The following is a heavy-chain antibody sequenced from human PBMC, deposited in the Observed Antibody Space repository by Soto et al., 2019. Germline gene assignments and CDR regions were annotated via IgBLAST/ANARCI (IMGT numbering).Heavy chain of an antibody. V-gene: IGHV3-23*01. CDR1: GFTFSSYA. D-gene: IGHD3-22*01. J-gene: IGHJ3*02. Sequence: PGGSLRLSCAASGFTFSSYAMSWVRQAPGKGLEWVSAISSSGGSTYYADSVKGRFTISRDNSKNTLYLQMNSLRAEDTAVYYCAKSYYPYYYDSSGFSVAFDIWGQGTMVTVSS. CDR2: ISSSGGST. CDR3: AKSYYPYYYDSSGFSVAFDI.